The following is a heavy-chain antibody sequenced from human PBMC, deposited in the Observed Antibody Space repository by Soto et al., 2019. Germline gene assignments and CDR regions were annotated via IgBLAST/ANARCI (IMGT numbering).Heavy chain of an antibody. CDR3: AKADGQQWLIPHLDN. D-gene: IGHD6-19*01. CDR1: GFNFNKFA. CDR2: ISCCGGSA. Sequence: EVQLLESGGGVVQPRGSLSLSCVASGFNFNKFAMAWVRQAAGEGLEWVSGISCCGGSASYADSVKGRFSIARDDSKNTVSLQLNSLRVEDTAQYYCAKADGQQWLIPHLDNWGQGTLVTVS. V-gene: IGHV3-23*01. J-gene: IGHJ4*02.